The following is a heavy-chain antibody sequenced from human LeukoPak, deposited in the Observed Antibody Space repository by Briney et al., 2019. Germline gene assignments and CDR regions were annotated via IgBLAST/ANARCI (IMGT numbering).Heavy chain of an antibody. V-gene: IGHV4-34*01. CDR1: GXXFSGYY. J-gene: IGHJ3*02. CDR3: ARGGTMVRGVRTTRAFDI. Sequence: PSETLSLXXXVXGXXFSGYYWSWIRXPPGKGLEWIGEIKHSGSTNYNPSLKSRVTISVDTSKNQFSLKLSSVTAADTAVYYCARGGTMVRGVRTTRAFDIWGQGTMVTVSS. D-gene: IGHD3-10*01. CDR2: IKHSGST.